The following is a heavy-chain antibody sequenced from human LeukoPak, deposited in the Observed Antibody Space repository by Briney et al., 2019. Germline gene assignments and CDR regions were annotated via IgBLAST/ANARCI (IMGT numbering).Heavy chain of an antibody. V-gene: IGHV3-21*01. CDR2: ISSSSSYI. D-gene: IGHD3-10*01. J-gene: IGHJ4*02. CDR3: ARGGSGSYYHLFDY. Sequence: GGSLRLSCAASGFTFSSYSMNWVRQAPGKGLEWVSSISSSSSYIYYADSVKGRFTISRDNAKNSLYLQMNSLRADDTAVYYCARGGSGSYYHLFDYWGQGTLVTVSS. CDR1: GFTFSSYS.